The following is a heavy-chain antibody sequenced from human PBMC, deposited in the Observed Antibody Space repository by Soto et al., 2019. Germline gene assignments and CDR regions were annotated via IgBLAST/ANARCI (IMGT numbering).Heavy chain of an antibody. D-gene: IGHD3-22*01. CDR2: MNPNSGNT. J-gene: IGHJ6*02. CDR1: GYTFTSYD. CDR3: ARTGDYYDSSGYLNYYYYGMDV. Sequence: ASVKVSCKASGYTFTSYDINWVRQATGQGLEWMGWMNPNSGNTGYAQKFQGRVTMTRNTSISTAYMELSSLRSEDTAVYYCARTGDYYDSSGYLNYYYYGMDVWGQGTTVTVSS. V-gene: IGHV1-8*01.